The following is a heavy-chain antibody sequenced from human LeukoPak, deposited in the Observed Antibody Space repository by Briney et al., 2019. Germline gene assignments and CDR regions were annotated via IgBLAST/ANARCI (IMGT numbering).Heavy chain of an antibody. CDR1: GFTFSSYA. J-gene: IGHJ4*02. Sequence: GGSLRLSCAASGFTFSSYAMHWVRQAPGKGLEWVSSISGSSTYIYYADSVKGRFTISRDNSKNTLYLQMNSLRAEDTAVYYCARGGSGYSGYDPDPYFDYWGQGTLVTVSS. CDR2: ISGSSTYI. V-gene: IGHV3-21*04. CDR3: ARGGSGYSGYDPDPYFDY. D-gene: IGHD5-12*01.